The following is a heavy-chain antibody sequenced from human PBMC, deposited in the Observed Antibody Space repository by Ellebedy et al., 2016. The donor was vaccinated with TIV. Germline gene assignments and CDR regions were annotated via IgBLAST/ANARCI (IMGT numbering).Heavy chain of an antibody. D-gene: IGHD4-17*01. CDR2: IYQDGSQR. CDR3: ARRGSYGDYAVQINNWFDS. CDR1: GFSFRSYW. J-gene: IGHJ5*01. V-gene: IGHV3-7*01. Sequence: GESLKISCAASGFSFRSYWMAWVRQATGKGLEWVANIYQDGSQRYYVDSVKGRFIISRDNAKNSLYLQMNSLRLDDTAVYYCARRGSYGDYAVQINNWFDSWGPGTRVTVYS.